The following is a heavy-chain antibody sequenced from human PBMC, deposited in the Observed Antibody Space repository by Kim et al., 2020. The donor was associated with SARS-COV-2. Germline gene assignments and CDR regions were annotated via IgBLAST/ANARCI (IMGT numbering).Heavy chain of an antibody. V-gene: IGHV3-30*01. CDR3: ARGKLRSPRGNWFDP. J-gene: IGHJ5*02. D-gene: IGHD1-7*01. Sequence: SVKSRFTISRDNSKNTLYLQMNSLRAEDTAVYYCARGKLRSPRGNWFDPWGQGTLVTVSS.